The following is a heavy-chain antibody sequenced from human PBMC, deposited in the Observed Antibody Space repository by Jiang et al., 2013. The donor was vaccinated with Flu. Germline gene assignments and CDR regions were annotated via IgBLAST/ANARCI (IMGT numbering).Heavy chain of an antibody. CDR1: GFAFSNYW. J-gene: IGHJ4*02. CDR3: ARDDGGSYPTTSEY. V-gene: IGHV3-7*03. Sequence: QLVESGGGLVQPGGSLRLSCAASGFAFSNYWMYWVRQAPGKGLEWVANIKQDGIEKHYVDSVKGRFTVSRDNGKNSLYLEMHTLRSEDTAIYYCARDDGGSYPTTSEYWGQGTLVTVSS. CDR2: IKQDGIEK. D-gene: IGHD1-7*01.